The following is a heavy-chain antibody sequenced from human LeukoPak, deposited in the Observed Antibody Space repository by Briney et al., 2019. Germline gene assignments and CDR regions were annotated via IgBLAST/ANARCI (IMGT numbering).Heavy chain of an antibody. CDR3: ARPDSGYVIDY. V-gene: IGHV4-39*01. CDR2: IYYSGST. Sequence: PSETLSLTCTVSGGSISSSSYYWGWLRQPPGKGLEWIGSIYYSGSTYYNPSLKSRVTISVDTSKNQFSLKLSSVTAADTAVYYCARPDSGYVIDYWGQGTLVTVSS. CDR1: GGSISSSSYY. J-gene: IGHJ4*02. D-gene: IGHD5-12*01.